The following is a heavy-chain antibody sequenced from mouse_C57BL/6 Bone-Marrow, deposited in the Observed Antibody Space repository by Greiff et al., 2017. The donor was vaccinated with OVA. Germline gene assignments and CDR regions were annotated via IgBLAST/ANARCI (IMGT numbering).Heavy chain of an antibody. CDR2: ISYDGSN. CDR3: AREGGSSYPAWFAY. Sequence: VQLQQSGPGLVKPSQSLSLTCSVTGYSITSGYYWNWIRQFPGNKLEWMGYISYDGSNNYNPSLKNRISITRDTSKNQFFLKLNSVTTEDTATYYCAREGGSSYPAWFAYWGQGTLVTVSA. CDR1: GYSITSGYY. V-gene: IGHV3-6*01. D-gene: IGHD1-1*01. J-gene: IGHJ3*01.